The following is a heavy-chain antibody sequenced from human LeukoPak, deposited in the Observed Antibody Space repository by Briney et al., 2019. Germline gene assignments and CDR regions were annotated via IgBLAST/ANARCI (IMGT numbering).Heavy chain of an antibody. CDR3: ARGYCSGGSCYPGYFDY. J-gene: IGHJ4*02. Sequence: GGSLRLSCAASGFTFSTYGMHWVRQVPGKGLEWVALIWYDGSKKYYADSVKGRFIISRDNSKDSLYLQMNSLRAEDTAVYYCARGYCSGGSCYPGYFDYWGQGTLVTVSS. CDR1: GFTFSTYG. CDR2: IWYDGSKK. D-gene: IGHD2-15*01. V-gene: IGHV3-33*01.